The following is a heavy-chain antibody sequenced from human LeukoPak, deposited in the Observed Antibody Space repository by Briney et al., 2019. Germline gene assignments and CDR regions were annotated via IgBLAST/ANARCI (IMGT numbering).Heavy chain of an antibody. V-gene: IGHV4-4*02. J-gene: IGHJ4*02. Sequence: SETLSLICAVSGGSISSSNWWSWVRQPPGKGLEWIGEIYHSGSTNYNPSLKSRVTISVDKSKNQFSLKLRSVTAADTAVYYCARGRPNYDILTGYVGYWGQGTLVSVSS. D-gene: IGHD3-9*01. CDR1: GGSISSSNW. CDR3: ARGRPNYDILTGYVGY. CDR2: IYHSGST.